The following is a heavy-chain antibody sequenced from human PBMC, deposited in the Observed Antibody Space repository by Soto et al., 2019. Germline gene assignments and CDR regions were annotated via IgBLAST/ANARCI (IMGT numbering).Heavy chain of an antibody. Sequence: GGSLRLSCAASGFTFSSYAMHWVRQAPGKGLEWVAVISYDRSNKYYADSVKGRFTISRDNSKNTLYLQMNSLRAEDTAVYYCASFEMATIYAFDIWGQGTMVTVSS. V-gene: IGHV3-30-3*01. CDR3: ASFEMATIYAFDI. CDR2: ISYDRSNK. CDR1: GFTFSSYA. J-gene: IGHJ3*02. D-gene: IGHD5-12*01.